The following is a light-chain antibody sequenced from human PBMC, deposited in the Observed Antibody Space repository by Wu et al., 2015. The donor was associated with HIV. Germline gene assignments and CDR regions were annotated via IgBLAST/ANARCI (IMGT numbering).Light chain of an antibody. CDR2: GAS. V-gene: IGKV3-20*01. CDR3: QQYGSSPIT. Sequence: EIVLTQSPPTLSLSPGRRATLSCRASQNVRTNLAWYQQKPGQAPRLLIFGASTRATGIPDRFSGSGSGTDFTLTISRLDPEDFAVYYCQQYGSSPITFGGGTKVEIK. CDR1: QNVRTN. J-gene: IGKJ4*01.